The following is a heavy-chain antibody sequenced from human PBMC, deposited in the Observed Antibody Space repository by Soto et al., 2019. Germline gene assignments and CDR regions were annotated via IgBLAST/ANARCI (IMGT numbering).Heavy chain of an antibody. CDR3: AKDRRSGYYSDYYYYGMDV. CDR1: GFTFSSYG. CDR2: ISYDGSNK. V-gene: IGHV3-30*18. Sequence: GGSLRLSCAASGFTFSSYGMHWVRQAPGKGLEWVAVISYDGSNKYYADSVKGRFTISRDNSKNTLYLQMNSLRAEDTAVYYCAKDRRSGYYSDYYYYGMDVWGQGTTVTVSS. D-gene: IGHD3-22*01. J-gene: IGHJ6*02.